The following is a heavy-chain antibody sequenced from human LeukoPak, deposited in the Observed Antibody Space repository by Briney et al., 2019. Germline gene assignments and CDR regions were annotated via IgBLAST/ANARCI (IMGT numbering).Heavy chain of an antibody. Sequence: TSETLSLTCAVSGGSISSGGYSWSWIRQPPGKGLEWIGHIYHSGSTYYNPSLKSRVTISVDRSKNQFSLKLSSVTAADTAVYYCARDGRDSSGLWYHWFDPWGQGTLVTVSS. CDR3: ARDGRDSSGLWYHWFDP. CDR1: GGSISSGGYS. V-gene: IGHV4-30-2*01. D-gene: IGHD3-22*01. CDR2: IYHSGST. J-gene: IGHJ5*02.